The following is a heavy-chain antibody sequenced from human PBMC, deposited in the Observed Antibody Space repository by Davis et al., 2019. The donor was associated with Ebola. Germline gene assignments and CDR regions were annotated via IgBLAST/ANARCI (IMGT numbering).Heavy chain of an antibody. V-gene: IGHV3-30*02. J-gene: IGHJ6*02. CDR1: GFTFSSYG. D-gene: IGHD6-13*01. Sequence: GESLKISCAASGFTFSSYGMHWVRQAPGKGLEWVAFIRYDGSNKYYADSVKGRFTISRDNSKNTLYLQMNSLRAEDTAVYYCAKGIAYGMDVWGQGTTVTVSS. CDR3: AKGIAYGMDV. CDR2: IRYDGSNK.